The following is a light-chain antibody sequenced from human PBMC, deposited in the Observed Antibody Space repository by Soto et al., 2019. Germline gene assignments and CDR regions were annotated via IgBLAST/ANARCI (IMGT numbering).Light chain of an antibody. CDR2: GAS. CDR3: QQYNNWPPT. CDR1: QSVSSY. V-gene: IGKV3-15*01. Sequence: EIVLTQSPATLSLSPGEGVTLSCRASQSVSSYLAWYQQKPGQAPRLLIYGASTRATGIPARFSGSGSGTEFTLTISSLQSEDFAVYYCQQYNNWPPTFGQGTKVEIK. J-gene: IGKJ1*01.